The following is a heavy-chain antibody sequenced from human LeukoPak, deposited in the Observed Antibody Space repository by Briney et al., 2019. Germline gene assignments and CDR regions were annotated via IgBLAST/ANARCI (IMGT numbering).Heavy chain of an antibody. D-gene: IGHD3-16*02. V-gene: IGHV1-2*02. CDR2: INLNSGGT. CDR3: ARAPSIRVITNFDY. J-gene: IGHJ4*02. Sequence: ASVKVSCKASGYTFTGYYMHWVRQAPGQGLEWMGWINLNSGGTNYAQKFQGRVTMTRDTSVSTAYMELSGLRSDDTAVYYCARAPSIRVITNFDYWGQGTLVTVSS. CDR1: GYTFTGYY.